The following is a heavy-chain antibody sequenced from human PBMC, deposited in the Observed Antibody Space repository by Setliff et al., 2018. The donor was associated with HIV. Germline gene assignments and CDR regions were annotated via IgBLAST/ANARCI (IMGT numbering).Heavy chain of an antibody. CDR3: ARQPRWLQFPRYFDY. J-gene: IGHJ4*02. V-gene: IGHV4-34*01. CDR1: GGSVSGYY. CDR2: IDRSGST. Sequence: SETLSLTCAVYGGSVSGYYWSWIRQPPGKGLEWIGEIDRSGSTNYNPSLKSRVTISVDTSKNQFSLKLSSVTAADTAVYYCARQPRWLQFPRYFDYWGQGTLVTVSS. D-gene: IGHD5-12*01.